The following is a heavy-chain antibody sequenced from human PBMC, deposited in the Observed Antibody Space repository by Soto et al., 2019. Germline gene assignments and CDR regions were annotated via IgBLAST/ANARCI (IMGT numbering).Heavy chain of an antibody. D-gene: IGHD3-3*01. CDR2: IYYSGST. CDR3: ARHFHYDFWSGYFPYYYGMDV. J-gene: IGHJ6*02. Sequence: SETLSLTWTVAGGSISSSSDYWGWIRQPPGKGLEWFGSIYYSGSTYYNPSLKSRVTISVDTSKNQFSLKLSSVTAADTAVYYCARHFHYDFWSGYFPYYYGMDVWGQGTTVTVSS. CDR1: GGSISSSSDY. V-gene: IGHV4-39*01.